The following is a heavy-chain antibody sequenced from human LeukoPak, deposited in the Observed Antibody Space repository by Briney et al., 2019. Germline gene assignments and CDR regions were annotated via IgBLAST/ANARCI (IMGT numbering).Heavy chain of an antibody. Sequence: GESLKISCKTSGYIFTSDWIGWVRQMPGKGLEWMGIIHPGDSDTRYSPSFQGQVTFSADKSISTAYLQWSSLKASDTAMYYCARHMIGSVIPIDDWGQGTLVTVSS. CDR2: IHPGDSDT. CDR3: ARHMIGSVIPIDD. D-gene: IGHD3-22*01. V-gene: IGHV5-51*01. J-gene: IGHJ4*02. CDR1: GYIFTSDW.